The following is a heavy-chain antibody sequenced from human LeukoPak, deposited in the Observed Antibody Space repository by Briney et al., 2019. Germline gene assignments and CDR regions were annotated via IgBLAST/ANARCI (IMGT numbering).Heavy chain of an antibody. CDR3: ARDFGSGGYLAYYFDY. CDR2: IYYDGSNK. D-gene: IGHD3-10*01. V-gene: IGHV3-30*04. Sequence: PGGYLRFYGAASGFTFSSYAMLRVRQAPGKGLEWVAVIYYDGSNKYYADSVKGRFTISRDNSKNTLYLQMNSLRAEDTAVYYCARDFGSGGYLAYYFDYWGQETLVTVSS. J-gene: IGHJ4*02. CDR1: GFTFSSYA.